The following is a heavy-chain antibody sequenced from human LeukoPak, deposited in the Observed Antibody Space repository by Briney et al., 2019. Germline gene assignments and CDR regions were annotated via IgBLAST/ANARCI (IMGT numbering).Heavy chain of an antibody. Sequence: GGPLRLSCAASGFTFSSYSMNWVRQAPGKGLEWVSYISSSSSTIYYADSVKGRFTISRDNAKNSLYLQMNSLRAEDTAVYYCARSLGVVIPAAIGYWGQGTLVTVSS. D-gene: IGHD2-2*02. CDR2: ISSSSSTI. CDR1: GFTFSSYS. CDR3: ARSLGVVIPAAIGY. J-gene: IGHJ4*02. V-gene: IGHV3-48*01.